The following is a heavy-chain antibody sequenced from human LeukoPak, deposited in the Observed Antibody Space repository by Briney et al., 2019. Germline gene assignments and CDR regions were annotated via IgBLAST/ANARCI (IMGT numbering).Heavy chain of an antibody. V-gene: IGHV3-30*03. Sequence: GGSLRLSCAASGFTFSSYGMHWVRQAPGKGLEWVAVISYDGSNKYYADSVKGRFTISRDNSKNTLYLQMNSLRAEDTAVYYCARDGGYSSGWYRSWGQGTLVTVSS. D-gene: IGHD6-19*01. CDR1: GFTFSSYG. J-gene: IGHJ4*02. CDR3: ARDGGYSSGWYRS. CDR2: ISYDGSNK.